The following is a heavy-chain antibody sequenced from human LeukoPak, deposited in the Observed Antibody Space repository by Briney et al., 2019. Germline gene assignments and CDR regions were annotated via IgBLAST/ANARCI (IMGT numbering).Heavy chain of an antibody. CDR2: IYYSGST. CDR3: ARHSVVVPAAMYNWFDP. J-gene: IGHJ5*02. D-gene: IGHD2-2*01. V-gene: IGHV4-39*01. Sequence: SSETLSLTCTVSGGSISSSSYYWGWIRQPPGKGLEWIGSIYYSGSTYYNPSLKSRVTISVDTSKNQFSLKLSSVTAADTAVYYCARHSVVVPAAMYNWFDPWGQGTWSPSPQ. CDR1: GGSISSSSYY.